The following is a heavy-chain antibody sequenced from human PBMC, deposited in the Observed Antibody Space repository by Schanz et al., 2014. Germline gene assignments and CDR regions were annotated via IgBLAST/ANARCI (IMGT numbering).Heavy chain of an antibody. CDR2: VSPNSGAT. CDR3: ARTASHDVWRGYIPHYAFDL. CDR1: GYRFIGYY. Sequence: QVLLVQSGAEVKKPGASVKVSCKASGYRFIGYYVHWVRQAPGQGLEWMGRVSPNSGATHSAQKFQGRVTMTWDRSISTANMELSRLRSDDTAVFYCARTASHDVWRGYIPHYAFDLWGQGTVVIVSS. D-gene: IGHD3-3*01. J-gene: IGHJ3*01. V-gene: IGHV1-2*06.